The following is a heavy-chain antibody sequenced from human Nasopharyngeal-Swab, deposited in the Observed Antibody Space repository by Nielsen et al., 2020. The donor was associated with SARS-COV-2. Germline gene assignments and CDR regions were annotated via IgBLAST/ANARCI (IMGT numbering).Heavy chain of an antibody. CDR2: INPNSGDT. CDR1: GYTFIGYY. Sequence: ASVKVSCKASGYTFIGYYMHWVRQAPGKGLEWMGRINPNSGDTNYAQKFQGRVTMTRDTSISTAYMELSRLRSDDTAVYYCARDRLEHPPEHYYYYFMDVWGKGTTVTVSS. J-gene: IGHJ6*03. CDR3: ARDRLEHPPEHYYYYFMDV. V-gene: IGHV1-2*06. D-gene: IGHD1/OR15-1a*01.